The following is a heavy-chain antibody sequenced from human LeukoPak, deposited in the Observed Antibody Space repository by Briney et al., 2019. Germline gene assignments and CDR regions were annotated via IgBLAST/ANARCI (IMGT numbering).Heavy chain of an antibody. CDR2: ISWNSGSI. V-gene: IGHV3-9*01. CDR3: AKGLRIQLWASLFDY. J-gene: IGHJ4*02. D-gene: IGHD5-18*01. CDR1: GSTFDDYA. Sequence: GRSLRLSCAASGSTFDDYAMHWVRQAPGKGLEWVSGISWNSGSIGYADSVKGRFTISRDNAKNSLYLQMNSLRAEDTALYYCAKGLRIQLWASLFDYWGQGTLVTVSS.